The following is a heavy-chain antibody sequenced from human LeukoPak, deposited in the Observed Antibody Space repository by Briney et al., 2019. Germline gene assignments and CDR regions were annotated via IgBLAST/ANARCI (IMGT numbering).Heavy chain of an antibody. CDR1: GYRFSGYW. V-gene: IGHV5-51*01. CDR2: IYPGDSET. CDR3: VRALGYCSSGSCYYYDY. J-gene: IGHJ4*02. D-gene: IGHD2-15*01. Sequence: PGESLKISCKGSGYRFSGYWIGWVRQMPGKGLEWMGIIYPGDSETRYSPSFQGQVTISADKSISTAYLQWSSLKASDTAMYYCVRALGYCSSGSCYYYDYWGQGTLVTVSS.